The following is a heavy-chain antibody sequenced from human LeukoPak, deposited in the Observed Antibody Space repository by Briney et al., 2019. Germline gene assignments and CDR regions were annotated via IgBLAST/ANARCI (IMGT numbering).Heavy chain of an antibody. CDR2: INHSGST. D-gene: IGHD3-16*01. CDR3: ASTSRNDYYGNFDY. CDR1: GGSFSGYY. J-gene: IGHJ4*02. Sequence: SETLSLTCAVYGGSFSGYYWSWIRQPPGKGLEWIGEINHSGSTNYDPSLKSRVTISVDTSKNQFSLKLSTVTAADTAVYYCASTSRNDYYGNFDYWGQGTLVTVSS. V-gene: IGHV4-34*01.